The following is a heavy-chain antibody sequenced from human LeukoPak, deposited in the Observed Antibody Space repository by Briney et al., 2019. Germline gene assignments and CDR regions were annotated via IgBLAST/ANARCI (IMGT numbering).Heavy chain of an antibody. CDR3: VRESVRDYYFDY. J-gene: IGHJ4*02. Sequence: GRSLRLSCTGSGFRFGGYAVSLVRQAPGKGLEGVGFIRSKALYGTSEYAASVEGRFTISRDDSNNIAYLQMNSLKTEDTAVYFCVRESVRDYYFDYWGQGTLVTVSS. CDR2: IRSKALYGTS. CDR1: GFRFGGYA. V-gene: IGHV3-49*04. D-gene: IGHD3-10*02.